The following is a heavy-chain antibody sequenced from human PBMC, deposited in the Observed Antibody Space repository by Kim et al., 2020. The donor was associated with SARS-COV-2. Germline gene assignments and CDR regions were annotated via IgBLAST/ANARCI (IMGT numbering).Heavy chain of an antibody. J-gene: IGHJ4*02. V-gene: IGHV3-30*18. CDR2: ISYDGSNK. CDR1: GFTFSSYG. CDR3: AKAGGGLKCLLLWLYYFDY. D-gene: IGHD2-21*01. Sequence: GGSLRLSCAASGFTFSSYGMHWVRQAPGKGLEWVAVISYDGSNKYYADSVKGRFTISRDNSKNTLYLQMNSLRAEDTAVYYCAKAGGGLKCLLLWLYYFDYCGARTLVTVSS.